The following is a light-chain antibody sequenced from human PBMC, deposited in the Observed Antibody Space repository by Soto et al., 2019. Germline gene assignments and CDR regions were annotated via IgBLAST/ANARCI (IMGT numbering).Light chain of an antibody. CDR2: GVS. Sequence: QSVLTQPPSASGSLGQSVTISCTGTSSDVGGYNYVSWYQQYPGKAPKLMIYGVSKRPSGVPDRFSGSKSGNTASLTVSGLQAEDEADYYCSSYAGSNKSVFGTGTKVTVL. V-gene: IGLV2-8*01. CDR3: SSYAGSNKSV. J-gene: IGLJ1*01. CDR1: SSDVGGYNY.